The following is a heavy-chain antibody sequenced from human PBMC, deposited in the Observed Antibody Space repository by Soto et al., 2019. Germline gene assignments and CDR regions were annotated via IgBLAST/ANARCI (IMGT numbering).Heavy chain of an antibody. CDR3: ARDIMVLGPYYYYGMDV. Sequence: SETLSLTXTVSGGSISSYYWSWIRQPAGKGLEWIGRIYTSGSTNYNPSLKSRVTMSVDTSKNQFSLKLSSVTAADTAVYYCARDIMVLGPYYYYGMDVWGQGTTVTVSS. V-gene: IGHV4-4*07. CDR1: GGSISSYY. D-gene: IGHD3-10*01. CDR2: IYTSGST. J-gene: IGHJ6*02.